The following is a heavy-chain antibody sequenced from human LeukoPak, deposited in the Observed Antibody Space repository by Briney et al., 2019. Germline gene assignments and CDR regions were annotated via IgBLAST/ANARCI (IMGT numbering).Heavy chain of an antibody. CDR3: AREATSGGLPYYYYYGMDV. CDR2: IYYSGST. J-gene: IGHJ6*02. Sequence: PSGTLSLTCAVSGGSISSSYYWSWIRQPPGKGLEWIGYIYYSGSTNYNPSLKSRVTISVDTSKNQFSLKLSSVTAADTAVYYCAREATSGGLPYYYYYGMDVWGQGTAVTVSS. V-gene: IGHV4-61*01. D-gene: IGHD1-26*01. CDR1: GGSISSSYY.